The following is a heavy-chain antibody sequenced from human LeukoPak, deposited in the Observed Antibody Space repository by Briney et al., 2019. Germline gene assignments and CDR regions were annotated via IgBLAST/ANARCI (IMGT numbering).Heavy chain of an antibody. CDR1: GFTVISNY. J-gene: IGHJ4*02. CDR2: IYSGGST. Sequence: PGGSLRLSCAASGFTVISNYMSWVRQAPGKGLEWVSMIYSGGSTYYADSVKGQFTISRDNSKNTLYLQMNSLRAEDTAVYYCAKNLRYRGQGTLVTVSS. V-gene: IGHV3-53*01. D-gene: IGHD3-16*01. CDR3: AKNLRY.